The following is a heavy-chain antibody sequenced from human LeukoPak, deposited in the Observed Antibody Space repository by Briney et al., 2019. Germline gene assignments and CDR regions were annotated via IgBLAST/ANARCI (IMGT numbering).Heavy chain of an antibody. CDR3: VGLGSSSSGSYFDS. J-gene: IGHJ4*02. Sequence: ASETLSLTCTVSGGSISSSSYYWGWIRQPPGKGLEWIGSIYYSGSTYYNPSLKSRVTISVDTSKNQFSLKLSSVTAADTAVYYCVGLGSSSSGSYFDSWGQGTLVTVSS. V-gene: IGHV4-39*07. CDR1: GGSISSSSYY. CDR2: IYYSGST. D-gene: IGHD1-26*01.